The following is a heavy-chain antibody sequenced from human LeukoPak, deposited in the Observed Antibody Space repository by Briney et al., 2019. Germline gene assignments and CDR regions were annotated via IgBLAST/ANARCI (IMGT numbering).Heavy chain of an antibody. V-gene: IGHV1-2*02. J-gene: IGHJ4*02. CDR3: ARDRIFVVVPAAIGDFDY. D-gene: IGHD2-2*01. CDR1: GYTFTGYY. Sequence: ASVKVSRKDSGYTFTGYYMHWVRPAPGQGLEWMGWINPNSGGTNYAQTFQGRVTMTRDTSISTAYMELSRLRSDDTAVYYGARDRIFVVVPAAIGDFDYWGQGTLVTVSS. CDR2: INPNSGGT.